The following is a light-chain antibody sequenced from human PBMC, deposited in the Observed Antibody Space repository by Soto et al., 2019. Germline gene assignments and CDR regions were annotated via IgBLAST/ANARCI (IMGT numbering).Light chain of an antibody. CDR3: QQRSKMPLT. V-gene: IGKV3-11*01. J-gene: IGKJ1*01. CDR2: DAS. CDR1: QSVRNY. Sequence: EIVLTQSPATLSLSPGETATLSCRASQSVRNYLAWYQQKPGQAPRLLIYDASNRATGIPARFSGTGSETDFTLTISSLEPEDFAIYYCQQRSKMPLTFXHGTKVDIK.